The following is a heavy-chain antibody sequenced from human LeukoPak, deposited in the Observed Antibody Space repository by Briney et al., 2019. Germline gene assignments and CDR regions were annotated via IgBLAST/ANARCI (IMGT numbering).Heavy chain of an antibody. CDR3: AKASGSSGWYEGMAV. V-gene: IGHV3-21*05. J-gene: IGHJ6*02. CDR2: IRHSSSDI. Sequence: PGGSLRLSCAVSGFTFSSYSMNWVRQAPGKGLEWISFIRHSSSDIYYADSVKGRFTISRDNSKNTLYLQMNSLRAEDTAVYYCAKASGSSGWYEGMAVWGQGTTVTVSS. CDR1: GFTFSSYS. D-gene: IGHD6-19*01.